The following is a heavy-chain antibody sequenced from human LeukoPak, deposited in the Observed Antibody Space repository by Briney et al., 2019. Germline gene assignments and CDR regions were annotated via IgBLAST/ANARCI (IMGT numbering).Heavy chain of an antibody. CDR3: TRQDGYKVDY. CDR1: GYSFTSYW. J-gene: IGHJ4*02. D-gene: IGHD5-24*01. Sequence: GESLKISCKGSGYSFTSYWIAWVRQMPGKGLEWMWIIYPGDSDTRYSPSFQGQVTISADKSITTAYLQWSSLKASDTAMYYCTRQDGYKVDYWGQGTLVTVSS. V-gene: IGHV5-51*01. CDR2: IYPGDSDT.